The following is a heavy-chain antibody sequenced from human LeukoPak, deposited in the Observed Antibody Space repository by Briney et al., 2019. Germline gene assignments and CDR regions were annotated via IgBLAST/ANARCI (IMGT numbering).Heavy chain of an antibody. D-gene: IGHD4-17*01. CDR1: GFTFSNYA. CDR2: ISGSGINT. Sequence: PGGSLRLSCGVSGFTFSNYAMTWVRQAPGKGVECVSVISGSGINTYYADSVKGRFTISRDNPKNTLYLQMNTLRADDTAVYYCAKGHTDYGTGFDLWGQGTLVTVSS. CDR3: AKGHTDYGTGFDL. J-gene: IGHJ4*02. V-gene: IGHV3-23*01.